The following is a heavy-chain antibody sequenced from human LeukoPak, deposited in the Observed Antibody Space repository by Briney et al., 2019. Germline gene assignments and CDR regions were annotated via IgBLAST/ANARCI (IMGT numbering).Heavy chain of an antibody. CDR3: ARTNRTYDFWSGYYTDVFDY. Sequence: PSETLSLTCTVSGGSISSSSYYWGWIRQPPGKGLEWIGSIYYSGSTYYNPSLKSRVTISVDTSKNQFSLKLSSVTAADTAVYYCARTNRTYDFWSGYYTDVFDYWGQGTLVTVSS. V-gene: IGHV4-39*01. D-gene: IGHD3-3*01. CDR1: GGSISSSSYY. CDR2: IYYSGST. J-gene: IGHJ4*02.